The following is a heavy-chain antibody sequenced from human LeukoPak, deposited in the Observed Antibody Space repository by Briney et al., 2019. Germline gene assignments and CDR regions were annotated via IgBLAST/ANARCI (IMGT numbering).Heavy chain of an antibody. D-gene: IGHD6-13*01. CDR1: GGSFSGYY. J-gene: IGHJ5*02. CDR3: ARGGSWVAAAGTVTWFDP. V-gene: IGHV4-34*01. Sequence: SETLSLTCVVYGGSFSGYYWSWIRQSPGKGLEWIGEINHRGSTNYNPSLKRRVTISLDTSKNQFSLKLSSVTAADTAVYYCARGGSWVAAAGTVTWFDPWGQGTLVTVSS. CDR2: INHRGST.